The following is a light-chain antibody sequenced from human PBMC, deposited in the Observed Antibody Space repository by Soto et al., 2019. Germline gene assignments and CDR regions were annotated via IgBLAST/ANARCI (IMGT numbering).Light chain of an antibody. CDR3: AAWHDSLNGPV. J-gene: IGLJ3*02. V-gene: IGLV2-14*01. CDR1: SSDVGGYNY. CDR2: EVS. Sequence: QSVLTQPASVSGSPGQSITISCTGTSSDVGGYNYVSWYQQHPGKAPKLMIYEVSNRPSGVSNRFSGSKSGNTASLTISGLQAEDEADYYCAAWHDSLNGPVFGGGT.